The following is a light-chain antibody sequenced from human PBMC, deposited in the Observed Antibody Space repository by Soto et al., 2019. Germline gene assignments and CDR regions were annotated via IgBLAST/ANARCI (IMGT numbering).Light chain of an antibody. CDR3: QQYNNSPPT. CDR2: GAS. V-gene: IGKV3-15*01. CDR1: QSVSSN. J-gene: IGKJ4*01. Sequence: EIVMTQSPATLSVSPGERATLSCRASQSVSSNLAWYQQKPGQAPRLLIYGASTRATGIPARFSGSGSGTEFTLTTSSLPSEDFAVYYCQQYNNSPPTFGGGTKVEIK.